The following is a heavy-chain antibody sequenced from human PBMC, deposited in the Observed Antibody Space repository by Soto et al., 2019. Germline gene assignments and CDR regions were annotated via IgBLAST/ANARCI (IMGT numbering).Heavy chain of an antibody. CDR2: MNPSTGNS. Sequence: ASVKVSCKASGYTFTSYDIYWVRQATGQGLEWMGWMNPSTGNSRTARKFQGRVTLTSDTSLTTAHMELSSLRSEDTAVYYCARRAETNGWNGFGADKYYFDFWGQGTLATVSS. J-gene: IGHJ4*02. D-gene: IGHD1-1*01. CDR3: ARRAETNGWNGFGADKYYFDF. V-gene: IGHV1-8*01. CDR1: GYTFTSYD.